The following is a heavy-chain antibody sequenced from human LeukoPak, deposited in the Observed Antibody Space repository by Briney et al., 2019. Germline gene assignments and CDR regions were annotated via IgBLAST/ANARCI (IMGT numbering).Heavy chain of an antibody. CDR3: ARSGNPIYYYYYGMDV. Sequence: GGAPRLSCAAPGFTLSDYYKSWIRQAPGKGVGGVSYINSSSSYTNYADSVKGRFTISRDNAKNSLYLQMNSLRAEDTAVYYCARSGNPIYYYYYGMDVWGQGTTVTVSS. J-gene: IGHJ6*02. CDR2: INSSSSYT. D-gene: IGHD5-12*01. CDR1: GFTLSDYY. V-gene: IGHV3-11*03.